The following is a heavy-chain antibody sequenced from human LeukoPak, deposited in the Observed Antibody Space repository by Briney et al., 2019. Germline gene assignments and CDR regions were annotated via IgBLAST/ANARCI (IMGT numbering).Heavy chain of an antibody. Sequence: PGGSLRLSCAASGFTFSSYSMNWVRQAPGKGLEWVSSISSSSSYIYYADSVKGRFTISRDNAKNSLYLQMNSLRAEDTAVYYCARVYSSSWNFDYWGQGTLVTVSS. CDR1: GFTFSSYS. CDR2: ISSSSSYI. D-gene: IGHD6-13*01. V-gene: IGHV3-21*01. CDR3: ARVYSSSWNFDY. J-gene: IGHJ4*02.